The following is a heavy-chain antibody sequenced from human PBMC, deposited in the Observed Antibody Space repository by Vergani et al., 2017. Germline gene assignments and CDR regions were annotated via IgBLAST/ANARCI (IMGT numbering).Heavy chain of an antibody. V-gene: IGHV3-48*03. CDR2: ISSSGSTI. CDR1: GFTFSSYE. J-gene: IGHJ4*02. D-gene: IGHD3-10*01. CDR3: ARLRGGLSTYYFDY. Sequence: EVQLVESGGGLVQPGGSLRLSCAASGFTFSSYEMNWVRQAPGKGLEWVSYISSSGSTIYYADSVKGRFTISRDNAKNSLYLQMNSLRAEDTAVYYCARLRGGLSTYYFDYWGQGTLVTVSS.